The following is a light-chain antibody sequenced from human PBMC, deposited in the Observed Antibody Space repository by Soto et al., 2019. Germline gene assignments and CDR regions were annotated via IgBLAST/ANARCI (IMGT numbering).Light chain of an antibody. J-gene: IGKJ1*01. Sequence: DIQMTQSPSTLSASVGDRVTITCRASQSCRNSLAWYQQKAGKAPTLLIYDASTLQSGVPPRFSGSGSGTEFSLTISSLQPEDFATYYCLCYITYPWTFGQGTKVDI. V-gene: IGKV1-5*01. CDR2: DAS. CDR1: QSCRNS. CDR3: LCYITYPWT.